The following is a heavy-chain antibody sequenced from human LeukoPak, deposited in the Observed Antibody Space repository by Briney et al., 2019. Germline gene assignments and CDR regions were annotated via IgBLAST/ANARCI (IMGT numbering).Heavy chain of an antibody. V-gene: IGHV1-69*05. CDR2: IIPLFGTA. D-gene: IGHD5-24*01. CDR1: GGTFSSYP. Sequence: SVKVSCKASGGTFSSYPISWVRQAPGQGLEWMGGIIPLFGTANYAQKFQGRVTITTDESTSTAYMALSSLRSADTAVYYCAREGEDGYNRGRGAFNIWGQGTMVTVSS. J-gene: IGHJ3*02. CDR3: AREGEDGYNRGRGAFNI.